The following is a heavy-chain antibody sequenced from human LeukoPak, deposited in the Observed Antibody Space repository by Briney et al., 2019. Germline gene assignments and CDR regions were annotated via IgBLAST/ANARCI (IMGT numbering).Heavy chain of an antibody. CDR3: AKAGVGYYDSSGLSLAFDI. D-gene: IGHD3-22*01. Sequence: PGGSLRLSCAASGFTFSSYGMHWVRQAPGKGLEWVAVISYDGSNKYYADSVKGRFTISRDSAKNSLYLQMNSLRAEDMALYYCAKAGVGYYDSSGLSLAFDIWGQGTMVTVSS. CDR1: GFTFSSYG. J-gene: IGHJ3*02. V-gene: IGHV3-30*18. CDR2: ISYDGSNK.